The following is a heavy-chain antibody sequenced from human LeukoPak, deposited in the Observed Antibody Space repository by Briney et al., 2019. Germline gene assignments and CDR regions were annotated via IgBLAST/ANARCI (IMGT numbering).Heavy chain of an antibody. J-gene: IGHJ4*02. D-gene: IGHD3-16*01. CDR3: GSRFPDF. V-gene: IGHV3-30-3*01. CDR1: GFTFSSYD. Sequence: GRALRLSCAASGFTFSSYDMHWVRQAPGNGLEWVTLISFDGSNKYYTDSVKDRFTISRDNSKNTLYLQMNSLRAEDTAVYYCGSRFPDFWGQGTLATVSS. CDR2: ISFDGSNK.